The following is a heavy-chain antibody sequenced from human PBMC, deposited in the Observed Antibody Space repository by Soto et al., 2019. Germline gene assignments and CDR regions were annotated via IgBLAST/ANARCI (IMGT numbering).Heavy chain of an antibody. D-gene: IGHD3-10*01. CDR2: IWYDGSNK. CDR3: AKARHGSGTYSYFDY. V-gene: IGHV3-30*18. CDR1: GFTFSSYA. J-gene: IGHJ4*02. Sequence: QVQLVESGGGVVQPGRSLRLSCAASGFTFSSYAMHWVRQAPGNGLEWVAGIWYDGSNKNYADSVKGRFTISRDNSKNTLYLQMKRLRTEDTAVYYCAKARHGSGTYSYFDYWGQGILVTVSS.